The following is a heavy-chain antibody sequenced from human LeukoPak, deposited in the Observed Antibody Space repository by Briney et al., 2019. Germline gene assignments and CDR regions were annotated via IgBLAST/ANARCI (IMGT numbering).Heavy chain of an antibody. D-gene: IGHD5-12*01. CDR2: IYYSRST. Sequence: SETLSLTCTVSGGSISSYYWSWIRQPPAKGLEWIGYIYYSRSTNYNPSLKRRVTISVDTSKNQFSLKLSSVTAADTAVYYCARSAGIVATIVLGYWGQGTLVTVSS. CDR3: ARSAGIVATIVLGY. V-gene: IGHV4-59*08. J-gene: IGHJ4*02. CDR1: GGSISSYY.